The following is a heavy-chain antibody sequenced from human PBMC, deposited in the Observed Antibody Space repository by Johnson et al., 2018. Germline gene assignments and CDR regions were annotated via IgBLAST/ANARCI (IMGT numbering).Heavy chain of an antibody. Sequence: VQLVQSGGGLVQPGGSLRLSCAASGFTFSSYAMSWVRQAPGKGLEWVSSISSSSSYIYYAASVKGRFTISRDNAKNSLYVQMNSLRAEDTAGYYCASVFGADAVDIWGQGTMVTVSS. CDR2: ISSSSSYI. V-gene: IGHV3-21*01. CDR3: ASVFGADAVDI. J-gene: IGHJ3*02. D-gene: IGHD3-10*01. CDR1: GFTFSSYA.